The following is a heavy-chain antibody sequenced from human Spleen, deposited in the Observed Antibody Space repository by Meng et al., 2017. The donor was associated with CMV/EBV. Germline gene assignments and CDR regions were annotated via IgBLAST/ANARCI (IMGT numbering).Heavy chain of an antibody. J-gene: IGHJ4*02. CDR2: IYWNDNK. Sequence: SGVGGGWIRQPPGKALEWLAFIYWNDNKRYSPSLKRRLTITKDTSKNQVVLTMTNMDPVDTATYYCAHRPPVTITRFLEWPNGVFDFWGQGTLVTVSS. CDR1: SGVG. CDR3: AHRPPVTITRFLEWPNGVFDF. V-gene: IGHV2-5*01. D-gene: IGHD3-3*01.